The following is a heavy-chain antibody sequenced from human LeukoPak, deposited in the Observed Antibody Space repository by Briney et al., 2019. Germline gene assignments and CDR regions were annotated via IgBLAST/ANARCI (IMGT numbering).Heavy chain of an antibody. V-gene: IGHV3-30*18. CDR1: GLTFSSYG. D-gene: IGHD5-18*01. CDR3: AKNGGYSYGLYYFDY. J-gene: IGHJ4*02. Sequence: GGSLRLSCAASGLTFSSYGMHWVRQAPGKGLEWVAVISYDGSNKYYADSVKGRFTISRDNSKNTLYLQMNSLRAEDTAVYYCAKNGGYSYGLYYFDYWGQGTLVTVSS. CDR2: ISYDGSNK.